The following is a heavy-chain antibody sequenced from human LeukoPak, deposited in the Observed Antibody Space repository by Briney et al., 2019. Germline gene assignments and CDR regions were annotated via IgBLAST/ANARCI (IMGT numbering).Heavy chain of an antibody. V-gene: IGHV4-30-4*01. CDR1: GGSISSGDYY. D-gene: IGHD1-26*01. CDR2: IYYSGST. CDR3: ARRPVRGWELGGPYYFDY. Sequence: TLSLTCTVSGGSISSGDYYWSWIRQPPGKGLEWIGYIYYSGSTYYNPSLKSRVTISVDTSKNQFSLKLSSVTAADTAVYYCARRPVRGWELGGPYYFDYWGQGTLVTVSS. J-gene: IGHJ4*02.